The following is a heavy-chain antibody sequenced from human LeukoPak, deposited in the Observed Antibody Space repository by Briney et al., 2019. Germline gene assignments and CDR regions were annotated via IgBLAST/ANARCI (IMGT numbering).Heavy chain of an antibody. CDR2: IYPGDSDT. V-gene: IGHV5-51*01. J-gene: IGHJ6*03. CDR1: GYSFTSYW. Sequence: GESLKISCKGSGYSFTSYWIGWVRQMPGKGLEWMGIIYPGDSDTRYSPSFQGQVTISADKSISTAYLQWSSLKASDTAMYYCARSYYYGSGQSYYYDMDVWGKGNTVTVSS. D-gene: IGHD3-10*01. CDR3: ARSYYYGSGQSYYYDMDV.